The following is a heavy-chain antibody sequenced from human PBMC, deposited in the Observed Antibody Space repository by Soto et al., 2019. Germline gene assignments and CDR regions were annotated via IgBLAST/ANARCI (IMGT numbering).Heavy chain of an antibody. Sequence: GGSLRLSCAASGFSFSDHYMDWVRQAQGKGLEWVGRTRNKARSYTIEYAASVRGRFTISRDDSKNSLYLDMSSLKTEDTAVYYCARGSIAHPPYFDSWGQATPVTVSS. CDR3: ARGSIAHPPYFDS. V-gene: IGHV3-72*01. CDR1: GFSFSDHY. CDR2: TRNKARSYTI. D-gene: IGHD6-6*01. J-gene: IGHJ4*02.